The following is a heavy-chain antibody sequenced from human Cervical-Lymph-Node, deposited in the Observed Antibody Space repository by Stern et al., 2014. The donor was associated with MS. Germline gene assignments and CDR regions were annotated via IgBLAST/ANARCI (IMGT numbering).Heavy chain of an antibody. D-gene: IGHD2-15*01. V-gene: IGHV1-69*09. CDR1: GGTFSSSYA. J-gene: IGHJ5*02. CDR3: ARGIVSNRPAATLHNLFDP. CDR2: IIPIVGLP. Sequence: QVQLVQSGADVKKPGSPVKVSCKASGGTFSSSYAVSWVRQAPGQGLEWMGRIIPIVGLPNYAQKFQTRLTITADKSTSTVYMELTSLTPEDTAVYYCARGIVSNRPAATLHNLFDPWGQGTLVTVSS.